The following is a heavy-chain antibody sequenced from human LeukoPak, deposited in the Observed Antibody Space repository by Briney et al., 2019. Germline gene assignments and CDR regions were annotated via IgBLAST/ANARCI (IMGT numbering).Heavy chain of an antibody. V-gene: IGHV3-30*02. Sequence: GGSLRLSCAASGFTFSSYGMHWVRQAPGKGLEWVAVIWYGGSNKYYADSVKGRFTISRDNSKNTLYLQMNSLRAEDTAVYYCAKDYGDYTYYFDYWGQGTLVTVSS. CDR3: AKDYGDYTYYFDY. CDR1: GFTFSSYG. D-gene: IGHD4-17*01. J-gene: IGHJ4*02. CDR2: IWYGGSNK.